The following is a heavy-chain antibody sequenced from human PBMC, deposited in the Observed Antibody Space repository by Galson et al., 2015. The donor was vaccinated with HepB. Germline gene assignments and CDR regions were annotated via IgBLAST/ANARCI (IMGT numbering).Heavy chain of an antibody. CDR2: INDGNGNT. CDR1: GYTFTSYA. Sequence: SVKVSCKASGYTFTSYAMHWVRQAPGQRLEWMGWINDGNGNTKYSEKFQGRVTISRDTSASTAYMELTSLRSEDTAVYYCARGSEYFDSWGQGTLVTVSS. V-gene: IGHV1-3*01. CDR3: ARGSEYFDS. D-gene: IGHD6-19*01. J-gene: IGHJ4*02.